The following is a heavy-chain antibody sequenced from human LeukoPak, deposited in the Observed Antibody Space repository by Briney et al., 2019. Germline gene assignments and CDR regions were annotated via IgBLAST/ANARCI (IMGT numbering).Heavy chain of an antibody. J-gene: IGHJ6*02. D-gene: IGHD3-10*01. Sequence: PGGSLRLSCAASGFTFTTYYMSWIRQAPGKGLEWVSYISTTSSYTNYADSVKGRFTISRDNAKNSVFLQMNSLRAEDTVVYYCARENTYGSGTYYYYGIDVWGQGTTVTVSS. V-gene: IGHV3-11*05. CDR1: GFTFTTYY. CDR3: ARENTYGSGTYYYYGIDV. CDR2: ISTTSSYT.